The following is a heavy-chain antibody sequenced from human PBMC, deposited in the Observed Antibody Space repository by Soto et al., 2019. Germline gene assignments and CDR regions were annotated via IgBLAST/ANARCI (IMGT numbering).Heavy chain of an antibody. Sequence: GGSLRLSCAASGFTFSSYSMNWVRQAPGKGLEWVSSISSSSSYIYYADSVKGRFTISRDNAKNSLYLQMNSLRAEDTAVYYCARSPEIFSSRWYQLIYGMDVWGQGTTVTVSS. V-gene: IGHV3-21*01. CDR1: GFTFSSYS. J-gene: IGHJ6*02. CDR3: ARSPEIFSSRWYQLIYGMDV. D-gene: IGHD6-13*01. CDR2: ISSSSSYI.